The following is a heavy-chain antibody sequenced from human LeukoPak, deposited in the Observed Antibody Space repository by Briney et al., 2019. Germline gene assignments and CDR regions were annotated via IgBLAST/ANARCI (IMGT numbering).Heavy chain of an antibody. CDR3: ARDGPSGLNWFDP. CDR1: GFTFSSYW. V-gene: IGHV3-21*01. D-gene: IGHD3-10*01. J-gene: IGHJ5*02. Sequence: KAGGSLRLSCAASGFTFSSYWMSWVRQAPGKGLEWVSSISSSSSYIYYADSVKGRFTISRDNAKNSLYLQMNSLRAEDTAVYYCARDGPSGLNWFDPWGQGTLVTVSS. CDR2: ISSSSSYI.